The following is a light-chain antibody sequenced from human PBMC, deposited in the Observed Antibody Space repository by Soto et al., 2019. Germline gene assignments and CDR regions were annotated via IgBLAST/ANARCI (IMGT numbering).Light chain of an antibody. CDR2: GNS. Sequence: QSVLTQPPSVPGAPGQRVTISCTGSSSNIGAGYDVHWYQQLPGTAPKLLIYGNSNRPSGVPDRFSGSKSGTSASLAITGLQAEDEADYYCQSYDSSLSAWVFGGGTQLTVL. CDR3: QSYDSSLSAWV. V-gene: IGLV1-40*01. CDR1: SSNIGAGYD. J-gene: IGLJ3*02.